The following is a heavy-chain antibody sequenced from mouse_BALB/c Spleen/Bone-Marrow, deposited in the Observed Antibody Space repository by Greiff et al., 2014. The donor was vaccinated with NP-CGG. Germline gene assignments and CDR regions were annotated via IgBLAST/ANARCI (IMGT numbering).Heavy chain of an antibody. CDR3: ARLGYYGYFDY. J-gene: IGHJ2*01. CDR1: GFDFSRYW. Sequence: SGGGLVQPGGSLKLSCAASGFDFSRYWMSWVRQAPGKGLEWIGEINPDSSTINYTPSLKDKSIISRDNDKNTLYLQMSKVRSEDTALYYCARLGYYGYFDYWGQGTTLTVSS. CDR2: INPDSSTI. V-gene: IGHV4-1*02. D-gene: IGHD2-3*01.